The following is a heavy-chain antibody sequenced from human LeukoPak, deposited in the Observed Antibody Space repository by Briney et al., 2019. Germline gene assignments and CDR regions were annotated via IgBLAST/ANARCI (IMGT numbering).Heavy chain of an antibody. Sequence: GGSLRLSCAASGFTFSSYGMHWVRQAPGKGLEWVAVIWYDGSNKYYADSVKGRFTISRDNSKNTLYLQMNSLRAEDTAVYYCARKEYCSGGSCLPFDIWGQGTMVTVSS. CDR1: GFTFSSYG. D-gene: IGHD2-15*01. J-gene: IGHJ3*02. CDR3: ARKEYCSGGSCLPFDI. CDR2: IWYDGSNK. V-gene: IGHV3-33*01.